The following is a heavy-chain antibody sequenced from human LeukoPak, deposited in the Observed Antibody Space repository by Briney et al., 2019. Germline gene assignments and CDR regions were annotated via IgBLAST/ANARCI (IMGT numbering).Heavy chain of an antibody. CDR3: ARDYYDSSGYRWLVSSGAFDI. J-gene: IGHJ3*02. V-gene: IGHV3-30-3*01. CDR2: ISYDGSNK. Sequence: GGSPRLSCAASGFTFSSYAMHWVRQAPGKGLEWVAVISYDGSNKYYADSVKGRFTISRDNSKNTLYLQMNSLRAEDTAVYYCARDYYDSSGYRWLVSSGAFDIWGQGTMVTVSS. D-gene: IGHD3-22*01. CDR1: GFTFSSYA.